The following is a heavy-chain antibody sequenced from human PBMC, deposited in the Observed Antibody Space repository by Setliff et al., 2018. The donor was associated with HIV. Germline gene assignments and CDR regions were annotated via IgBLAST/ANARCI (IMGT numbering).Heavy chain of an antibody. CDR1: GLTFSSYG. V-gene: IGHV3-30*02. CDR2: IWYDGSNK. Sequence: GGSMRLSCAASGLTFSSYGMHWVRQAPGKRLEWVAVIWYDGSNKYYADSVMGRFTISRDNSKNTLYLQMNSLRAEDTAVYYCAKGRGDYNASSGYYPVRDAFDIWGQGTMVTVSS. D-gene: IGHD3-22*01. J-gene: IGHJ3*02. CDR3: AKGRGDYNASSGYYPVRDAFDI.